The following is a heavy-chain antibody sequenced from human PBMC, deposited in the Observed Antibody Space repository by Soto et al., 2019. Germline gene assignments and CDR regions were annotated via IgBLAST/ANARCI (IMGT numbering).Heavy chain of an antibody. CDR1: GYTFTSYD. CDR2: MNPNSGNT. Sequence: QVQLVQSGAEVQKPGASVKVSCTASGYTFTSYDINWVRQATGQGLEWMGWMNPNSGNTGYAQKFQGRVTMTRNTSISTAYMELSSLRSEDTAVYYCARGPGSWYYYYMDVWGKGTTVTVSS. J-gene: IGHJ6*03. V-gene: IGHV1-8*01. CDR3: ARGPGSWYYYYMDV. D-gene: IGHD6-13*01.